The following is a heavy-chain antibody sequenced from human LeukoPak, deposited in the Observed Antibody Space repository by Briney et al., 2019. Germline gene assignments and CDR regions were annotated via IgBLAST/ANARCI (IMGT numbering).Heavy chain of an antibody. CDR2: ISYDGSNK. D-gene: IGHD4-23*01. J-gene: IGHJ4*02. V-gene: IGHV3-30-3*01. CDR3: ARSRRVVTDVSPFDY. Sequence: PGGSLRLSCAASGFTFSSYAMHWVRQAPGKGLGWVAVISYDGSNKYYADSVKGRFTISRDNSKNTLYLQMNSLRAEDTAVYYCARSRRVVTDVSPFDYWGQGTLVTVSS. CDR1: GFTFSSYA.